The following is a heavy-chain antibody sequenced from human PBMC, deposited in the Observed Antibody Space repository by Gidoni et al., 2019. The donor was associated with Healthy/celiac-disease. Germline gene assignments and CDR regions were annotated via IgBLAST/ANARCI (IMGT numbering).Heavy chain of an antibody. CDR1: GFTFSSYG. V-gene: IGHV3-33*01. CDR2: IWYDGSNK. Sequence: QVQLVESGGGVVQPGRSLRLSCAASGFTFSSYGMHWVRQAPGKGLEWVAVIWYDGSNKYYADSVKGRFTISRDNSKNTLYLQMNSLRAEDTAVYYCARDSEYSSSSLVYWGQGTLVTVSS. D-gene: IGHD6-6*01. CDR3: ARDSEYSSSSLVY. J-gene: IGHJ4*02.